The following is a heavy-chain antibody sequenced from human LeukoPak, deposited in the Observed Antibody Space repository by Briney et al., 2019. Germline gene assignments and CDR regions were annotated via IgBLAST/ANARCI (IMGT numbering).Heavy chain of an antibody. CDR1: GGSISSYY. CDR3: ARDLGSMVRGYFGIDY. J-gene: IGHJ4*02. CDR2: IYTSGST. Sequence: SETLSLTCTVSGGSISSYYWSWLRQPAGKGLEWIGRIYTSGSTNYNPSLTSRVTMSVDTSKNQFSLKLSSVTAADTAVYYCARDLGSMVRGYFGIDYWGQGSLVTVSS. V-gene: IGHV4-4*07. D-gene: IGHD3-10*01.